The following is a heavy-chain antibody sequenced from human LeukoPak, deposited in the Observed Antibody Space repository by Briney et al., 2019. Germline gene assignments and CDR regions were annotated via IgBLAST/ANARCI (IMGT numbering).Heavy chain of an antibody. V-gene: IGHV3-21*01. Sequence: GGSLRLSCAASGFTFSSYSMNWVRQAPGKGLEWVSSISSSSSYIYYADSVKGRFTISRDNSKNTLYLQMNSLRAEDTAVYYCARPFQEMATIDYWGQGTLVTVSS. CDR2: ISSSSSYI. CDR1: GFTFSSYS. J-gene: IGHJ4*02. CDR3: ARPFQEMATIDY. D-gene: IGHD5-24*01.